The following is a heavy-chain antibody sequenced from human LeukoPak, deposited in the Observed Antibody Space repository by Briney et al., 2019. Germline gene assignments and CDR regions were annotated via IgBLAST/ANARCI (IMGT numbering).Heavy chain of an antibody. V-gene: IGHV3-53*01. CDR2: IYSGGST. CDR3: AREGSSGWYSYYGMDV. J-gene: IGHJ6*02. D-gene: IGHD6-19*01. Sequence: GGSLRLSCAASGVTVSSNYMSWVRQAPGKGLEWVSVIYSGGSTYYADSVKGRFTISRDNSKNTLYLQMNSLRAEDTAVYYCAREGSSGWYSYYGMDVWGQGTTVTVSS. CDR1: GVTVSSNY.